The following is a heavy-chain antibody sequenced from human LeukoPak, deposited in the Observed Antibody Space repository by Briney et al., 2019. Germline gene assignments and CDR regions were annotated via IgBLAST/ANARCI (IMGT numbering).Heavy chain of an antibody. CDR1: GFTFSNFA. D-gene: IGHD3-9*01. Sequence: GGSLRLSCAASGFTFSNFAMSWVRQAPGRGLEWVSIINESGGGAYYADSVKGRFTISRDNSKNTLYLQMNSLRAYDTAVYYCAKGPFRALTSYLFDYWGQGTLVTVSS. J-gene: IGHJ4*02. CDR2: INESGGGA. V-gene: IGHV3-23*01. CDR3: AKGPFRALTSYLFDY.